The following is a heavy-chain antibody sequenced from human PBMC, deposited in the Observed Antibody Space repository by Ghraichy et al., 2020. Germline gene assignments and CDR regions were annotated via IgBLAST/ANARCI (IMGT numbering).Heavy chain of an antibody. J-gene: IGHJ4*02. V-gene: IGHV3-64D*06. D-gene: IGHD2-2*02. CDR2: IGSNGDET. Sequence: GGSLRLSCSASGFTFSNYAMHWVRQAPGKGLEYLSAIGSNGDETYYADSVKGRFTISRDNSKNTLFLQLSSLRTEDTAVYSCVRGGSIVVVPASIRIPHFDCWGQGTLVTVSS. CDR3: VRGGSIVVVPASIRIPHFDC. CDR1: GFTFSNYA.